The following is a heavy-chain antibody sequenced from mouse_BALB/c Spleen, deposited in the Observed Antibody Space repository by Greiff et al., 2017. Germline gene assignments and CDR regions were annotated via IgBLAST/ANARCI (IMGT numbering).Heavy chain of an antibody. Sequence: LQQPGSELVRPGASVKLSCKASGYTFTSYWMHWVKQRHGQGLEWIGNIYPGSGSTNYDEKFKSKGTLTVDTSSSTAYMHLSSLTSEDSAVYYCTLWLRQGAYWGQGTLVTDSA. CDR3: TLWLRQGAY. CDR2: IYPGSGST. D-gene: IGHD2-2*01. V-gene: IGHV1S22*01. J-gene: IGHJ3*01. CDR1: GYTFTSYW.